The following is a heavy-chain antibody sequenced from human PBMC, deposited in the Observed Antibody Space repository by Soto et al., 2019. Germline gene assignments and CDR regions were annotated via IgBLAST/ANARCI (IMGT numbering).Heavy chain of an antibody. Sequence: QVTLKESGPVLVKPTETLTLTCTVSGFSLSDAEMGVSWIRQPPGKALELLAHIFSNDEKNYSTSLKSRLTISKVTSKSQVVLTMTNMDPVDTATYYCARIYKWNLNEPWGQGTLVTFAT. CDR1: GFSLSDAEMG. CDR3: ARIYKWNLNEP. V-gene: IGHV2-26*01. J-gene: IGHJ5*02. D-gene: IGHD1-7*01. CDR2: IFSNDEK.